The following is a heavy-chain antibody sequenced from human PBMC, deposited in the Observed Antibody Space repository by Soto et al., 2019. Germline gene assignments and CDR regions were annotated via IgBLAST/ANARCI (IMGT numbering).Heavy chain of an antibody. D-gene: IGHD6-19*01. J-gene: IGHJ5*02. Sequence: ASVKVSCKASGYTFTGYAMHWVRQAPGQRLEWMGWINAGNGNTKYSQKFQGRVTITRDTSASTAYMELSSLRSEDTAVYYCARAVAVPAYNWFDPWGQGTLVTVSS. V-gene: IGHV1-3*01. CDR2: INAGNGNT. CDR1: GYTFTGYA. CDR3: ARAVAVPAYNWFDP.